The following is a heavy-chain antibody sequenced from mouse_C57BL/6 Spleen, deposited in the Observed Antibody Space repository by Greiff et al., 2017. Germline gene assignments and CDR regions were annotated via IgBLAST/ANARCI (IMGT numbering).Heavy chain of an antibody. D-gene: IGHD2-2*01. CDR3: ARSEYGYLAY. J-gene: IGHJ3*01. Sequence: QVQLKESGPELVKPGASVKISCKASGYAFSSSWMNWVKQRPGKGLEWIGRIYPGDGDTNYNGKFKGKATLTADKSSSTAYMQLSSLTSEDSAVYFCARSEYGYLAYWGQGTLVTVSA. CDR1: GYAFSSSW. CDR2: IYPGDGDT. V-gene: IGHV1-82*01.